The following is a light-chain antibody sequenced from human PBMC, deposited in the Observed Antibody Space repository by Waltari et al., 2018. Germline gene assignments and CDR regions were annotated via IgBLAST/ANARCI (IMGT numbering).Light chain of an antibody. V-gene: IGKV3-15*01. J-gene: IGKJ1*01. CDR3: QEYKNWPPWT. CDR2: GAS. CDR1: QSDRNT. Sequence: EIEMTQSPATLSVSPGARATLSCRASQSDRNTYVWYQQKPGQAPWLLTYGASTRGTGNPARFSGSGSGTEFTLTISSQESDDFAVDYCQEYKNWPPWTFGQGTKVEIK.